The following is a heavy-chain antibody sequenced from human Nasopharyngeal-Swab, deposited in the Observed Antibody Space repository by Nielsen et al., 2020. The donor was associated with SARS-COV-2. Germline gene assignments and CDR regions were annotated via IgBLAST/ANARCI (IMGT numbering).Heavy chain of an antibody. D-gene: IGHD2-2*01. CDR3: ARDASSSTSADY. CDR2: ISRGGESI. V-gene: IGHV3-11*04. Sequence: GGSLRLSCAASGFIFSDYYMTWIRQVPGKGLEWVSFISRGGESIYYADSVKGRFTISRDNSKNTLYLQMNSLRAEDTAVYYCARDASSSTSADYWGQGTLVTVSS. J-gene: IGHJ4*02. CDR1: GFIFSDYY.